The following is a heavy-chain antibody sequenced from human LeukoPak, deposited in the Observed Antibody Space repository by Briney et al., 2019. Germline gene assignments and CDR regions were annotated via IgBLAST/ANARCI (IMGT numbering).Heavy chain of an antibody. V-gene: IGHV3-30-3*01. J-gene: IGHJ4*02. CDR1: GFTFSSYV. D-gene: IGHD2-21*02. CDR3: ARDRSPIVVVTAISLDY. CDR2: ISYDGSNK. Sequence: PGGSLRLSCAASGFTFSSYVMHWVRQAPGMGLEWVAVISYDGSNKYYADSVKGRFTISRDNSKNTLYLQMSSLRAEDTAVYYCARDRSPIVVVTAISLDYWGQGTLVTVSS.